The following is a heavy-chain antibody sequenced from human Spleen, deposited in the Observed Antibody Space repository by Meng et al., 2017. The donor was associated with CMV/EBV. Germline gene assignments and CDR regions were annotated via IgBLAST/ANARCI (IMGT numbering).Heavy chain of an antibody. D-gene: IGHD6-6*01. J-gene: IGHJ6*02. CDR1: GGSISSSSYY. V-gene: IGHV4-61*05. CDR3: ARGHGGSSVPHLYYYGMDV. Sequence: GSLRLSCTVSGGSISSSSYYWGWIRQPPGKALEWIGYIYYSGSTKYNPSLKSRVTISVDTSKNQFSLKLSSVTAADTAVYYCARGHGGSSVPHLYYYGMDVWGQGTTVTVSS. CDR2: IYYSGST.